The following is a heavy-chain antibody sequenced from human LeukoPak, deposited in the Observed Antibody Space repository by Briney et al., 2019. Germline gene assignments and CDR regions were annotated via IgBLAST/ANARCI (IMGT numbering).Heavy chain of an antibody. D-gene: IGHD3-10*01. V-gene: IGHV3-48*01. CDR3: ARITMVRGGDY. J-gene: IGHJ4*02. Sequence: GGSLRLSCAASGFTFSGYSMNWVRQAPGKGLEWVSYISSSSSTIYYADSVKGRFTISRDNAKNSLYLQMNSLRAEDTAVYYCARITMVRGGDYWGQGTLVTVSS. CDR2: ISSSSSTI. CDR1: GFTFSGYS.